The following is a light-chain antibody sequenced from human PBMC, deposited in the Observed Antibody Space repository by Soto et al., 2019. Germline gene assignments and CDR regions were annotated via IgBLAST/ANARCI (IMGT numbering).Light chain of an antibody. CDR2: WAS. CDR1: QSIFYSSNNKNA. CDR3: QQYSNILS. J-gene: IGKJ4*01. Sequence: DIVMTQSPDSLAVSLGERATINCKSSQSIFYSSNNKNALAWFQQKPGQPPKMLIYWASTRESGVPDRFSGSGSGTDFTLTISSLQAEDVAVYYCQQYSNILSFGGGTKVEIK. V-gene: IGKV4-1*01.